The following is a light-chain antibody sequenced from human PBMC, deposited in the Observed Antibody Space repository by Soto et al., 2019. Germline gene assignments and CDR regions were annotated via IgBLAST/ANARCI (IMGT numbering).Light chain of an antibody. CDR3: QQYNSYWT. V-gene: IGKV1-5*01. J-gene: IGKJ1*01. CDR2: DAS. CDR1: QSISSW. Sequence: DIQMTQSPSTLSASVGDRVTITCRASQSISSWLAWYQQKPGKAPKLLIYDASSVGSGVPSRFSGSGSGTEFTLTISSLQPDDFATDYCQQYNSYWTFGQGTNVEIK.